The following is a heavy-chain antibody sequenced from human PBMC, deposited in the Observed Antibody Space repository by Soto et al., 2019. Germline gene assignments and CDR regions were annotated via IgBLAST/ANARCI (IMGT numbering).Heavy chain of an antibody. Sequence: QVQLVQSGAEVKKPGASVKVSCKASGYTFTSYAMHWVRQAPGQRLEWMGWINAGNGNTKYSQKFQGRVTITRDTSASTAYMELSSLRSEDTAVYYCERGDGYYFFDYWGQGPLVTVSS. CDR2: INAGNGNT. V-gene: IGHV1-3*01. CDR1: GYTFTSYA. CDR3: ERGDGYYFFDY. J-gene: IGHJ4*02. D-gene: IGHD3-22*01.